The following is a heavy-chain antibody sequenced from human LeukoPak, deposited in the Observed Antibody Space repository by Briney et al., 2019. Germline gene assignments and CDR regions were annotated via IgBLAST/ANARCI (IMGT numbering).Heavy chain of an antibody. Sequence: GGSLRLSCAASGFTFNSHWMHWVRQAPGKGLVWLSRISSDGRDSGYADSVKGRFTISRDNAKNTLYLQVNSLRAEDTAVYYCARCSYSGGSCPDYWGQGTLVTVSS. D-gene: IGHD2-15*01. CDR2: ISSDGRDS. CDR1: GFTFNSHW. CDR3: ARCSYSGGSCPDY. J-gene: IGHJ4*02. V-gene: IGHV3-74*01.